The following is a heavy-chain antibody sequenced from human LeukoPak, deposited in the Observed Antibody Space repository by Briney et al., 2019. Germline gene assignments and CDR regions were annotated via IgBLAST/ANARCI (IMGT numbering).Heavy chain of an antibody. CDR2: ISGSGGST. J-gene: IGHJ6*03. CDR1: GFTFSSYA. V-gene: IGHV3-23*01. CDR3: AKDHDYYYYMDV. Sequence: GGSLRLSCAASGFTFSSYAMSWVRQAPGKGLEWVSAISGSGGSTYYADSVKGRFTISRDNSKNTLYLQMNSLRAEDTAVYYRAKDHDYYYYMDVWGKGTTVTVSS.